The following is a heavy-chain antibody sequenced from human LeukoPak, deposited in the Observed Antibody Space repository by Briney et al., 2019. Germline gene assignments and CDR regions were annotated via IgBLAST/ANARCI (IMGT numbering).Heavy chain of an antibody. CDR2: LYHSGST. CDR3: ARGPPWDDASNHFDY. V-gene: IGHV4-38-2*02. CDR1: GYSISSGYF. D-gene: IGHD1-1*01. J-gene: IGHJ4*02. Sequence: PSETLSLTCTVSGYSISSGYFWGWIRQPPGKGLEWIAGLYHSGSTYYNPSLRSRVTMSVDTSKNQFSLKLSSVTAADTAVYYCARGPPWDDASNHFDYWGQGTLVTVSS.